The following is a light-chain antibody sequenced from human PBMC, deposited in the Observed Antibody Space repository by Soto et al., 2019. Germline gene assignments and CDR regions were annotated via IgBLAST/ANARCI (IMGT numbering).Light chain of an antibody. CDR2: DVS. V-gene: IGLV2-14*03. CDR1: SSDVGGYNY. Sequence: QSALTQPASMSGSPGQSITISCTGTSSDVGGYNYVSWYQQHPGKAPKLMIHDVSNRPSGVSNRFSGSKSGNTASLTISGLQAEDEADYYCSSYTSSNTLVFGSGTKLTVL. CDR3: SSYTSSNTLV. J-gene: IGLJ1*01.